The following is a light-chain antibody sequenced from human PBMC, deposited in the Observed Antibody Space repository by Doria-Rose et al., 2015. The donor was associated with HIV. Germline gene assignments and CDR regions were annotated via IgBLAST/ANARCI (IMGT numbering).Light chain of an antibody. CDR3: NARDSSGNHWL. CDR1: SLRSYY. J-gene: IGLJ3*02. Sequence: SSELSQDPAVSVALGQTVRITCQGDSLRSYYAGWYQQKPGQAPILVIYGKNNRPSGIPDRFSGSSSGNTASLTITGAQAGDEADYYCNARDSSGNHWLFGGGTKLTVL. V-gene: IGLV3-19*01. CDR2: GKN.